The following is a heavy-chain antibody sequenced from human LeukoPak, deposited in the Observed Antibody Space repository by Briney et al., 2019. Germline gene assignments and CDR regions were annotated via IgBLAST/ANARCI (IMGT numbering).Heavy chain of an antibody. J-gene: IGHJ4*02. V-gene: IGHV4-34*01. CDR2: INHSGST. CDR1: GGSFSGYY. D-gene: IGHD2-15*01. Sequence: SETLSLTCAVYGGSFSGYYWSWIRQPPGKGLEWIGEINHSGSTNYNPSLKSRVTMSVDTSKNQFSLKLSSVTAADTAVYYCARFVVGDIVVVVAAEGYFDYWGQGTLVTVSS. CDR3: ARFVVGDIVVVVAAEGYFDY.